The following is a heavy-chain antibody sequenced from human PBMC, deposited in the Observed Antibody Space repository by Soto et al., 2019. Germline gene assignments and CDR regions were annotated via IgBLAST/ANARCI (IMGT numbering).Heavy chain of an antibody. CDR3: GGYSADSGRCGSSNSFDY. CDR2: ISVYNGNT. V-gene: IGHV1-18*01. CDR1: GYTFSTYG. D-gene: IGHD1-26*01. J-gene: IGHJ4*02. Sequence: GASVKVSCKASGYTFSTYGINWVRQAPGQGLEWMGWISVYNGNTNYAQKFQDRVTLTTDTPTNTAYMEVRSLRSDDTAVYYCGGYSADSGRCGSSNSFDYWGRGTLVTVSS.